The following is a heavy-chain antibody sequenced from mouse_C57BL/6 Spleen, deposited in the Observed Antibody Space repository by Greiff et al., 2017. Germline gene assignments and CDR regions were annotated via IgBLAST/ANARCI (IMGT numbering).Heavy chain of an antibody. D-gene: IGHD2-4*01. Sequence: VQLQQSGPELVKPGDSVKISCKASGYSFTGYFMNWVMQSHGKSLEWIGRINPYNGDTFYNQKFKGKATLTVDKSSSTAHMALRSLTAEDSAVYYCARDDYPYYAMDYWGQGTSVTVSS. J-gene: IGHJ4*01. CDR1: GYSFTGYF. CDR2: INPYNGDT. CDR3: ARDDYPYYAMDY. V-gene: IGHV1-20*01.